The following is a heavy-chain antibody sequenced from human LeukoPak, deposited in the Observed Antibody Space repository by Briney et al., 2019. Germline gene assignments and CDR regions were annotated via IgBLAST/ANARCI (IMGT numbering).Heavy chain of an antibody. V-gene: IGHV1-2*02. J-gene: IGHJ4*02. CDR1: GYTFTNYY. D-gene: IGHD3-16*01. CDR2: VHPKNGDS. Sequence: ASVKVSCKASGYTFTNYYINWPRQAPGQGGEWVGYVHPKNGDSKNEQIFEGRITITWDATIATAYMELIGLRSDDTALYYCARDYPHQRFDYWGQGTLVTVSS. CDR3: ARDYPHQRFDY.